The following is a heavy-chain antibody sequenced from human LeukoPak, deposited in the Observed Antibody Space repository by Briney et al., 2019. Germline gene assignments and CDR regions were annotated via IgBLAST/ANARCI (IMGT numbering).Heavy chain of an antibody. CDR1: GFTFSRHW. Sequence: QSGGSLRLSCAASGFTFSRHWMSWVRQAPGKGLEWVANVKQDGSEEFYVDSVKGRFTISRDSAKNSLYLQMNSLRTEDTAVYYCPKSGVGTTPDYYYMDVWGKGTTVIVSS. CDR2: VKQDGSEE. CDR3: PKSGVGTTPDYYYMDV. J-gene: IGHJ6*03. V-gene: IGHV3-7*01. D-gene: IGHD1-26*01.